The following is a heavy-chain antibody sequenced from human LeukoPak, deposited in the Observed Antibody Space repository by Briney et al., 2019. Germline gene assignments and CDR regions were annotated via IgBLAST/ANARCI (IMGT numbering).Heavy chain of an antibody. Sequence: GGSLRLSCAASGFTFSSYWMSWVRQAPGKGLEWGANIKQDGSEKYYVDSVKGRFTISRDNAKNSLYLQMNSLRAEDTAVYYCARDFVGSSSWYERGYYFDYWGQGTLVTVSS. CDR1: GFTFSSYW. CDR2: IKQDGSEK. V-gene: IGHV3-7*01. J-gene: IGHJ4*02. D-gene: IGHD6-13*01. CDR3: ARDFVGSSSWYERGYYFDY.